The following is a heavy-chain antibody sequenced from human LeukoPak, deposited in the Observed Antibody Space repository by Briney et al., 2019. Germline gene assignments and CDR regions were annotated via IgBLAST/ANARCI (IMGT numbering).Heavy chain of an antibody. CDR2: FDPEDGET. CDR3: ATVYCGGGCYSINVNWFDP. Sequence: ASVKVSCKVSGYTLTELSMHWVRQAPGKGLEWMGGFDPEDGETIYAQKFQGRVTMTEDTSTDTAYMELSSLRSEDTAVYYCATVYCGGGCYSINVNWFDPWGQGTLVTVSS. J-gene: IGHJ5*02. D-gene: IGHD2-21*01. CDR1: GYTLTELS. V-gene: IGHV1-24*01.